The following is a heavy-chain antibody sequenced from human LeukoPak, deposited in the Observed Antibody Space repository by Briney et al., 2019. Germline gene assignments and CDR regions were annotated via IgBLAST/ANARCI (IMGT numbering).Heavy chain of an antibody. D-gene: IGHD2-21*01. V-gene: IGHV3-48*04. J-gene: IGHJ5*01. CDR2: INSRSSTI. CDR1: GFTFSTHD. CDR3: AKRGGGDCYSGCRWFDP. Sequence: GGSLRLSCAASGFTFSTHDVNWVRQAPGKGLEWVSFINSRSSTIYYADSVKGRFTISRDNAKNSLYLQMNSLRAEDTAVYYCAKRGGGDCYSGCRWFDPWGQGTLVTVSS.